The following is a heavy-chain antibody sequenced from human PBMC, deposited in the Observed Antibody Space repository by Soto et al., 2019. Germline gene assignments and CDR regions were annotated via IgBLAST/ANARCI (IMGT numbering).Heavy chain of an antibody. V-gene: IGHV1-69*13. CDR2: IIPMFGTA. Sequence: SVKVSFKAAGGTFSSYGISWVQQAPGQGLEWMGGIIPMFGTATHTQNFQGRLTITADESTSTAYMELSSLRSEDTAVYFCARSVGVTTLSYLDYWGQGTLVTVSS. CDR1: GGTFSSYG. D-gene: IGHD1-26*01. J-gene: IGHJ4*02. CDR3: ARSVGVTTLSYLDY.